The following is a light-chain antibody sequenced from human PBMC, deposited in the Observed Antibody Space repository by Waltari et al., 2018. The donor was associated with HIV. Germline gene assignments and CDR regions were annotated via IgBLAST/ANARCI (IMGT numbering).Light chain of an antibody. V-gene: IGLV1-47*01. CDR3: AAWEDTLTVV. CDR1: SSNIGTNY. J-gene: IGLJ2*01. CDR2: RNK. Sequence: QSVLTQPPSASGTPGQSVTISCSGTSSNIGTNYVYWYQQFPATAPKLLIYRNKKRPSGVPDRFSGSKSGTSASLAISGLRSDDEADYYCAAWEDTLTVVFGGGTKLTV.